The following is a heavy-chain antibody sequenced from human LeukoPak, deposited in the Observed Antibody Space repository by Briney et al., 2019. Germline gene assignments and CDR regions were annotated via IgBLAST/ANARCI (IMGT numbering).Heavy chain of an antibody. J-gene: IGHJ4*02. CDR3: ATALGFWSGYVDY. V-gene: IGHV1-24*01. D-gene: IGHD3-3*01. CDR2: FDPEDGET. Sequence: GASVKVSCKVSGYTLTELSMHWVRQAPGKELEWMGGFDPEDGETIYAQKFQGRVTMTEDTSTDTAYMELSSLRSEDTAVYYCATALGFWSGYVDYWGQGTLVTVSS. CDR1: GYTLTELS.